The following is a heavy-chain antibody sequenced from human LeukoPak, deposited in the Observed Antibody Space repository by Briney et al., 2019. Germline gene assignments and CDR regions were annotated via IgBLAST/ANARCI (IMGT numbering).Heavy chain of an antibody. CDR2: ISAYNGNT. CDR3: ARDFDDSSGYYSPGY. D-gene: IGHD3-22*01. V-gene: IGHV1-18*01. Sequence: ASVKVSCKASGYTFTSYGISWVRQAPGQGLEWMGWISAYNGNTNYAQKLQGRVTMTTDTSTSTAYMELRSLRSDDTAVYYCARDFDDSSGYYSPGYWGQGTLVTVSS. CDR1: GYTFTSYG. J-gene: IGHJ4*02.